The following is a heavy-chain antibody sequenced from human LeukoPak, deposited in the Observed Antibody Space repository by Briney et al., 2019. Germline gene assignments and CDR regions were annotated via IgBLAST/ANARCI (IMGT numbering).Heavy chain of an antibody. CDR2: IYYSGSN. CDR3: AREGFDP. V-gene: IGHV4-59*01. CDR1: GGSISSYY. J-gene: IGHJ5*02. Sequence: SETLSLTCTVSGGSISSYYWIWIRQPPGKELEWIGYIYYSGSNNYNPSLESRVTISVDTSKNQFSRKLSSVTAADTAVYYCAREGFDPWGQGTLVTVSS.